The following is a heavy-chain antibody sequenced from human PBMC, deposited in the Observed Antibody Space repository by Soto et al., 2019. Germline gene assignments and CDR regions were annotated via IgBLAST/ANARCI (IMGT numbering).Heavy chain of an antibody. CDR1: GFIFDDYA. J-gene: IGHJ6*02. Sequence: EGQLVVSGGGLVQPGRSLRLSCAASGFIFDDYAMHWVRQVPGKGLEWVSGISWNSGSIGYADSVKARFTISRDNGKNLLYLQMNSLRAEDTAFYYCAKDISGRGSFYYYFGMDVWGQGTTVTVSS. V-gene: IGHV3-9*01. D-gene: IGHD1-26*01. CDR2: ISWNSGSI. CDR3: AKDISGRGSFYYYFGMDV.